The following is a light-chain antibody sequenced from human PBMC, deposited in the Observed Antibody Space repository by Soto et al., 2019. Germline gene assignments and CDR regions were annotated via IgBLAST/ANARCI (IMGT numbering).Light chain of an antibody. CDR3: QQYGSSQYT. J-gene: IGKJ2*01. V-gene: IGKV3-20*01. CDR2: GGS. CDR1: QSVSSSY. Sequence: IVLTQSPGTLSLSPGERATLSCRVSQSVSSSYLAWYQQKPGQSPRLVIYGGSTRAIGIPARFSGSGSGTDFTLTISRLEPEDFAIYYCQQYGSSQYTFGQGTKVDI.